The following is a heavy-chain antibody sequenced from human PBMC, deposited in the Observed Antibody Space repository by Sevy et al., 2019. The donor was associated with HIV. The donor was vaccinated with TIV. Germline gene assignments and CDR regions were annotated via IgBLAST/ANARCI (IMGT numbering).Heavy chain of an antibody. CDR1: GGTLNNYG. D-gene: IGHD2-21*02. Sequence: ASVKVSCKASGGTLNNYGMNWVRQAPGQGLDWMGGIIPSVGIASYAQKIQGRAAITADESTSTIYLEVGRLRSDDAAVYFCASVRPCGGDCYFFDTWGQGTLVTVPS. V-gene: IGHV1-69*10. CDR2: IIPSVGIA. J-gene: IGHJ4*02. CDR3: ASVRPCGGDCYFFDT.